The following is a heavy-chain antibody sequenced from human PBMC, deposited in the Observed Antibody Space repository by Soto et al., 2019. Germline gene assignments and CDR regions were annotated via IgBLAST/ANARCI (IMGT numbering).Heavy chain of an antibody. V-gene: IGHV3-7*01. CDR2: IKQDGSQI. CDR1: GFTFSSYW. D-gene: IGHD4-4*01. CDR3: ARIGYSSSCFDY. Sequence: EVHLVESGGGLVQPGGSLRLSCAASGFTFSSYWMSWVRQAPGKGLEWVANIKQDGSQIYYVDSVKGRFIISRDNAKNSVYLQLNSLRAEDTAVYYCARIGYSSSCFDYWGQGTLVTVSS. J-gene: IGHJ4*02.